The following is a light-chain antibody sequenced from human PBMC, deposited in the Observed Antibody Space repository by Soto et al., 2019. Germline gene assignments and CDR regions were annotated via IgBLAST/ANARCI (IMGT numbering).Light chain of an antibody. CDR3: QQYGNSVFT. Sequence: EIVLTQSPGTLSLSPGERATLSCRASHSVTSSYLAWYQQKPGQAPRLLINGASSRATGIPDRFSGSGSGTDFTLTISRLEPEDFAVYYCQQYGNSVFTFGPGTKVDI. V-gene: IGKV3-20*01. CDR1: HSVTSSY. J-gene: IGKJ3*01. CDR2: GAS.